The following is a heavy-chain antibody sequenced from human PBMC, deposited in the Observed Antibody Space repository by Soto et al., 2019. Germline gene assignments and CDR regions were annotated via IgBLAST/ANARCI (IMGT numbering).Heavy chain of an antibody. J-gene: IGHJ4*02. CDR2: ISSSSSYT. D-gene: IGHD1-26*01. CDR1: GFTFSDYY. Sequence: QVQLVESGGGLVKPGGSLRLSCAASGFTFSDYYMSWIRQAPGKGLEWVSYISSSSSYTNYADSVKGRFTISSDNAKNSLERQMNSLRAEDAAVYYCARVDPHSGSYQGGFDYWGQGTLVTVSS. CDR3: ARVDPHSGSYQGGFDY. V-gene: IGHV3-11*06.